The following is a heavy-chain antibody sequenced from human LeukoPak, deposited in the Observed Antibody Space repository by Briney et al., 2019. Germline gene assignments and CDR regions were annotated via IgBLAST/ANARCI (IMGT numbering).Heavy chain of an antibody. D-gene: IGHD5-12*01. Sequence: SQTLSLTCTVSGGSISSDDYYWSWIRQPPGKGLEWIGYIHYSGSTYYNPSLKSRVTISVDTSKNQFSLKVNSVTAADTAVYYCARDSVATTGGFDYWGQGTLVTVSS. V-gene: IGHV4-30-4*01. CDR3: ARDSVATTGGFDY. J-gene: IGHJ4*02. CDR1: GGSISSDDYY. CDR2: IHYSGST.